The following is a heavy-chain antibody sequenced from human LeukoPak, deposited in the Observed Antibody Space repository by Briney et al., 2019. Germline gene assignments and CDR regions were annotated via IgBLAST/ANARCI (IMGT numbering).Heavy chain of an antibody. CDR3: ARELWFGGRTMFDP. D-gene: IGHD3-10*01. Sequence: GGSLRLSCAASGFTFSSYEMNWVRQAPGKGLEWVSYISSSGSTIYYADSVKGRFTIPRDNAKNSLYLQMNSLRAEDTAVYYCARELWFGGRTMFDPWGQGTLVTVSS. CDR2: ISSSGSTI. J-gene: IGHJ5*02. V-gene: IGHV3-48*03. CDR1: GFTFSSYE.